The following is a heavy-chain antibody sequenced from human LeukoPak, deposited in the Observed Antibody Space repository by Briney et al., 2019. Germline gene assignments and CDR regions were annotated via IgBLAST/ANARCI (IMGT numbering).Heavy chain of an antibody. CDR2: ISGSGGST. V-gene: IGHV3-23*01. J-gene: IGHJ4*02. CDR1: GFTFSSYA. CDR3: AKVFNRIGDYEN. Sequence: GGSLRLSCAASGFTFSSYAMSWVRQAPGKGLEWVSAISGSGGSTYYADSVKGRFAISRDNSKNTLYLQMNSLRAEDTAVYYRAKVFNRIGDYENWGQGTLVTVSS. D-gene: IGHD4-17*01.